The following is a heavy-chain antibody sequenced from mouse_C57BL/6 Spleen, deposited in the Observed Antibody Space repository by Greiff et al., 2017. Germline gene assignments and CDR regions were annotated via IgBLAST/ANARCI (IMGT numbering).Heavy chain of an antibody. V-gene: IGHV5-17*01. J-gene: IGHJ4*01. CDR3: AIDYEFYYSMDY. Sequence: EVNVVESGGGLVKPGGSLKLSCAASGFTFSDYGMHWVRQAPEKGLEWVAYISSGSSTIYYADTVKGRFTISRDNAKNTLFLQMTSLRSEDTAMYYCAIDYEFYYSMDYWGQGTSLTVSS. CDR2: ISSGSSTI. CDR1: GFTFSDYG. D-gene: IGHD2-4*01.